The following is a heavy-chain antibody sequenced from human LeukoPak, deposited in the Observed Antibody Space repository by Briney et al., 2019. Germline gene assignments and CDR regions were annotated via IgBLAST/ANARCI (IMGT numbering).Heavy chain of an antibody. J-gene: IGHJ4*02. CDR1: GFTFSSYD. D-gene: IGHD6-19*01. Sequence: GGSLRLSCAVSGFTFSSYDMNWVRQAPGKGLEWVSSISSSSNYIRYADSVKGRFTISRDNAKNSLYLQMNSLRAEDTAVYFCARGTLGAWGWWGQGTLVTVSA. V-gene: IGHV3-21*01. CDR2: ISSSSNYI. CDR3: ARGTLGAWGW.